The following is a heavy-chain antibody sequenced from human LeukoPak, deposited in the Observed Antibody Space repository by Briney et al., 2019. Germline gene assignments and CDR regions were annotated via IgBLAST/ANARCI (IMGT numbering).Heavy chain of an antibody. D-gene: IGHD2-15*01. CDR1: GFTFTGYY. CDR3: ARDRRYCSGGSCYSFDY. CDR2: INPNSGGT. Sequence: ASVKVSCKASGFTFTGYYMHWVRQAPGQGLEWMGRINPNSGGTNYAQKFQGRVTMTRDTSISTAYMELSRLRSDDTAVYYCARDRRYCSGGSCYSFDYWGQGTLVTVFS. J-gene: IGHJ4*02. V-gene: IGHV1-2*06.